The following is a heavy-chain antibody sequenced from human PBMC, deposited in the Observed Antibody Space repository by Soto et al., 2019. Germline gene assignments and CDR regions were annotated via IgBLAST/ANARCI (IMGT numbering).Heavy chain of an antibody. Sequence: QVQLVQSGAEVKKPGASVKVSCKASGYTVTTHHMHWVRQAPGQGLEWMGIINPNDGGTLYAQQLQGRVTMTRDTSTNTVYVELSSLTSEDTAVYYCARVAYQSLDNWGQGTLVTVSS. D-gene: IGHD3-16*01. J-gene: IGHJ4*02. CDR1: GYTVTTHH. CDR3: ARVAYQSLDN. V-gene: IGHV1-46*04. CDR2: INPNDGGT.